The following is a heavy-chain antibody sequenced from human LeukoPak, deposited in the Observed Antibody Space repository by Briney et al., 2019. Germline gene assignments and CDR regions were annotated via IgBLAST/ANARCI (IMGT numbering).Heavy chain of an antibody. J-gene: IGHJ3*02. CDR1: GGSISSSSYY. V-gene: IGHV4-39*07. CDR3: ARDSSSWYRAFDI. D-gene: IGHD6-13*01. CDR2: IYYSGST. Sequence: SETLSLTCTVSGGSISSSSYYWGWIRQPPGKGLEWIGSIYYSGSTYYNPSLKSRVTISVDTSKNQFSLKLSSVTAADTAVYYCARDSSSWYRAFDIWGQGTMVTVSS.